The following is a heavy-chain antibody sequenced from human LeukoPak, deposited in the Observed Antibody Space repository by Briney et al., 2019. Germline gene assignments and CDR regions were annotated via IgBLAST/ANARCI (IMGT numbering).Heavy chain of an antibody. Sequence: PGGSLRLSCAASGFTVSSNYMSWVRQAPGKGLEWVSVIYSGGDTYYADSVKGRFTISRDTSKNTLYLQMNSLGAEDTAVYYCTLVPPNPWGQGTLVTVSP. V-gene: IGHV3-66*01. CDR3: TLVPPNP. CDR2: IYSGGDT. J-gene: IGHJ5*02. D-gene: IGHD2-2*01. CDR1: GFTVSSNY.